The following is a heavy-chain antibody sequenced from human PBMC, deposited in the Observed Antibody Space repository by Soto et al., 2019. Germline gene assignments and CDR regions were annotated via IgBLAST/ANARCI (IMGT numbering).Heavy chain of an antibody. V-gene: IGHV4-59*01. CDR3: ARGGRGSGLYFLYYFDL. Sequence: SETLSLTCSVSAGSLSNYYWTWIRQSPGKGLEWIGEIYHTGSTKYNPSLKSRVAISVDMSKNQFSLTLSSTTPADTAVYYCARGGRGSGLYFLYYFDLWGQGTLVTVSS. CDR2: IYHTGST. D-gene: IGHD3-22*01. J-gene: IGHJ4*02. CDR1: AGSLSNYY.